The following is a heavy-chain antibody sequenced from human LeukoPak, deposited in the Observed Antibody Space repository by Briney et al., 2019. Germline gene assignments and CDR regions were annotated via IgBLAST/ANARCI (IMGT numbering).Heavy chain of an antibody. Sequence: SETLSLTCTVSGYSISSSYYWSWIRQPPGKGLEWVGYIYYSGSTNYNPSLKSRVTISVDTSKNQFSLKLSSVTAADTAVYYCARESQYDFWSGYYETDTFDIWGQATMVTVSS. CDR1: GYSISSSYY. D-gene: IGHD3-3*01. V-gene: IGHV4-61*01. CDR3: ARESQYDFWSGYYETDTFDI. J-gene: IGHJ3*02. CDR2: IYYSGST.